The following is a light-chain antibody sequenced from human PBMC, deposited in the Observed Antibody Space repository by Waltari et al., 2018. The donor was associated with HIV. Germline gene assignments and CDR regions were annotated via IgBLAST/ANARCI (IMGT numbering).Light chain of an antibody. Sequence: EIVLTQSPGNLSLSPGERATLSCRASLTVSTDYLAWYHHKPGQPPRILIYHASRRATGVPDRFSGSGSVSDFTLTISRLEPEEFAVYACQQYGSSPPTFGQGTKVEI. CDR2: HAS. J-gene: IGKJ1*01. V-gene: IGKV3-20*01. CDR3: QQYGSSPPT. CDR1: LTVSTDY.